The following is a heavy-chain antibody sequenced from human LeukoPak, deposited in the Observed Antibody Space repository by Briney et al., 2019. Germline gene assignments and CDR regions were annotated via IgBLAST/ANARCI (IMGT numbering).Heavy chain of an antibody. J-gene: IGHJ4*02. CDR2: IKQDGSAK. Sequence: GGSLRLSCSATGFIFSSDWMKWVRQAPGKGLEWVATIKQDGSAKHYGDSVKGRFTISRDNAKNTLYLEMNALRAEDTAVYYCATGEGHWGQGTLVTVSS. CDR3: ATGEGH. CDR1: GFIFSSDW. V-gene: IGHV3-7*01. D-gene: IGHD2-21*01.